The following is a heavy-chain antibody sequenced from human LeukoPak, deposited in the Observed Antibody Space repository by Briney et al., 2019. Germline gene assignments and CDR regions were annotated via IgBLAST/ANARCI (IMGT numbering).Heavy chain of an antibody. Sequence: PSETLSLTCTVSGGSISSYYWSWIRQPPGKGLQWIGYIYYSGSTNYNPSLKSRVTISVDTSKNQFPLKLSSVTAADTAVYYCARESGSLNWFDPWGQGTLITVSS. D-gene: IGHD3-10*01. J-gene: IGHJ5*02. V-gene: IGHV4-59*01. CDR2: IYYSGST. CDR1: GGSISSYY. CDR3: ARESGSLNWFDP.